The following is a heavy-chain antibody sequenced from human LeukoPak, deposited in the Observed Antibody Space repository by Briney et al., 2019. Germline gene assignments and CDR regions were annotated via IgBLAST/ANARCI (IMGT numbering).Heavy chain of an antibody. CDR1: GGSIGSFY. Sequence: SETLSLTCTVSGGSIGSFYWSWIRQPPGKGLEWIGYIYYIGSTNYNPSLKSRVTMSVDTSKNQFSLKLSSVTAADTAVYYCARDSDYMDVWGKGTTVTIS. J-gene: IGHJ6*03. D-gene: IGHD3-10*01. CDR3: ARDSDYMDV. CDR2: IYYIGST. V-gene: IGHV4-59*12.